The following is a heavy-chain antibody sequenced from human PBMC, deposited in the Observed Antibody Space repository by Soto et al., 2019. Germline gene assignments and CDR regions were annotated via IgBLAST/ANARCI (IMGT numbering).Heavy chain of an antibody. D-gene: IGHD6-13*01. CDR1: GFTFSSYG. V-gene: IGHV3-30*18. Sequence: GGSLRLSCAASGFTFSSYGMHWVRQAPGKGLEWVAVISYDGSNKYYADSVKGRFTISRDNSKNTLYLQMNSLRAEDTAVYYCAKDTQPPYYYYYYGMDVWGQGTTVTVSS. CDR2: ISYDGSNK. J-gene: IGHJ6*02. CDR3: AKDTQPPYYYYYYGMDV.